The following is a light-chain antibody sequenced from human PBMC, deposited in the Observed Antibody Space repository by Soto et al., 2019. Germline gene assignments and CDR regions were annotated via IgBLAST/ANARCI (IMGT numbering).Light chain of an antibody. CDR1: SSDVGGYNY. V-gene: IGLV2-11*01. CDR3: CSYAGSYTHYV. Sequence: QSALTQPRSVSGSPGQSVTLSCTGTSSDVGGYNYVSWYQQYPGKAPKVMIYAVTKRPSGVPDRISGSKSGNTASLTISGLQAEDEADYYCCSYAGSYTHYVFGTGTKVTVL. J-gene: IGLJ1*01. CDR2: AVT.